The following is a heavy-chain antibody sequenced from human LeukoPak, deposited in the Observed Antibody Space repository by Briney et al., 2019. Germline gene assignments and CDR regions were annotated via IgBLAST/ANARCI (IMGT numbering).Heavy chain of an antibody. CDR3: ARAGDDSSGYYLVRH. J-gene: IGHJ4*02. D-gene: IGHD3-22*01. CDR1: GFTVSSNY. Sequence: GGSLRLSCAASGFTVSSNYMSWVRPAPGKGLEWVSVIYSGGGTYYADSVKGRFTISRDNSKTTLYLQMNSLRAEDTAVYYCARAGDDSSGYYLVRHWGQGTLVTVSS. V-gene: IGHV3-53*01. CDR2: IYSGGGT.